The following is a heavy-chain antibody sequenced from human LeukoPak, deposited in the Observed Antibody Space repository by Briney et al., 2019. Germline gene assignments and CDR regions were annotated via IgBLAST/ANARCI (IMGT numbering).Heavy chain of an antibody. D-gene: IGHD4-17*01. J-gene: IGHJ4*02. CDR3: ARYRGYGDYSGFGY. CDR1: GFTFSSYS. V-gene: IGHV3-21*01. CDR2: ISSSSSYI. Sequence: PGGSLRLSFAASGFTFSSYSMNWVRQAPGKGLEWVSSISSSSSYIYYADSVKGRFTISRDNAKNSLYLQMHSLRAEDTAVYYCARYRGYGDYSGFGYWGQGTLVTVSS.